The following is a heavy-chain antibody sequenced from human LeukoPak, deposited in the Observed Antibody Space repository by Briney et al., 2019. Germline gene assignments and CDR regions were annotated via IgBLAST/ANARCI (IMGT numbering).Heavy chain of an antibody. CDR2: ISWNSGSI. D-gene: IGHD3-3*01. CDR1: GFTFNTYG. V-gene: IGHV3-9*01. Sequence: GGSLRLSCAASGFTFNTYGMSWVRQAPGKGLEWVSGISWNSGSIGYADSVKGRFTISRDNAKNSLYLQMNSLRAEDTALYYCATSSTIPIRAFDYWGQGTLVTVSS. J-gene: IGHJ4*02. CDR3: ATSSTIPIRAFDY.